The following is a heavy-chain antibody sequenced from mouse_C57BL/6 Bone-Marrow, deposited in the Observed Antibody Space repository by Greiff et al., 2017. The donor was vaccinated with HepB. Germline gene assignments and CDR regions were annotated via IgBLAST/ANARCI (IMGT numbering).Heavy chain of an antibody. D-gene: IGHD1-1*01. CDR2: IRNKANGYTT. CDR3: ARFVTTVVATDWSFDV. Sequence: EVQLVESGGGLVQPGGSLSLSCAASGFTFTDYYMSWVRQPPGKALEWLGFIRNKANGYTTEYSASVKGRFTISRDNSKSILYLQMNALRAEDSATYHCARFVTTVVATDWSFDVWGTGTTVTVTS. V-gene: IGHV7-3*01. J-gene: IGHJ1*03. CDR1: GFTFTDYY.